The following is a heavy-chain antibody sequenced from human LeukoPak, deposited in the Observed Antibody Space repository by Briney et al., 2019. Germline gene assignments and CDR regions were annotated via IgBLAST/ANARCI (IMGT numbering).Heavy chain of an antibody. J-gene: IGHJ4*02. CDR3: ARTYCSGGSCHFDY. Sequence: SQTLSLTCAVSGGSSRSGDYFWSWIRQPPGKGLEWIGHIHYSGNTYYNPSLKSRVSISVDTSKNQFSLKLSSVTAADTAVYYCARTYCSGGSCHFDYWGQGTLVTVSS. V-gene: IGHV4-30-4*01. CDR1: GGSSRSGDYF. D-gene: IGHD2-15*01. CDR2: IHYSGNT.